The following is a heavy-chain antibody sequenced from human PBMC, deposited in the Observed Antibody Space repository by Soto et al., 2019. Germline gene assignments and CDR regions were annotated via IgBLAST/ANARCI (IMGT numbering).Heavy chain of an antibody. CDR2: IYSGGST. V-gene: IGHV3-53*01. J-gene: IGHJ6*02. CDR1: GFTVSSNY. Sequence: LRLSCAASGFTVSSNYMSWVRQAPGKGLEWVSVIYSGGSTYYADSVKGRFTISRDNSKNKMYLQMNSLRSEDTAVYYCARDRRQVVTATIYYYYGMDVWGQGTTVTVSS. D-gene: IGHD2-21*02. CDR3: ARDRRQVVTATIYYYYGMDV.